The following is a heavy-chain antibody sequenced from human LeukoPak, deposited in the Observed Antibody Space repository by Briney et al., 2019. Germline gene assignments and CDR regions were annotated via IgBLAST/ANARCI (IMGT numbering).Heavy chain of an antibody. V-gene: IGHV3-7*05. D-gene: IGHD6-19*01. J-gene: IGHJ4*02. CDR1: GFTFSRYW. CDR3: AREGAVAVFDY. CDR2: IKPDGSEK. Sequence: GGSLRLSCAASGFTFSRYWMSWVRQAPGKGLEWVSNIKPDGSEKYYVDSVKGRFTISRDNAKNSLYLQMNSLRAEDTAVYYCAREGAVAVFDYWGQGTLVTVSS.